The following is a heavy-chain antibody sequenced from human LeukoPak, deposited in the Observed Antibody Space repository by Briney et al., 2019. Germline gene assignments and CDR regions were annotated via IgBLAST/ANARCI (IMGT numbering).Heavy chain of an antibody. CDR1: GGSISSYY. CDR3: ARSGTYYYGSGSQFDY. D-gene: IGHD3-10*01. J-gene: IGHJ4*02. CDR2: IYYSGST. V-gene: IGHV4-59*01. Sequence: KTSETLSLTCIVSGGSISSYYWSWIRQPPGKGLEWIGYIYYSGSTNYNPSLKSRVTISVDTSKNQFSLKLSSVTAADTAVYHCARSGTYYYGSGSQFDYWGQGTLVTVSS.